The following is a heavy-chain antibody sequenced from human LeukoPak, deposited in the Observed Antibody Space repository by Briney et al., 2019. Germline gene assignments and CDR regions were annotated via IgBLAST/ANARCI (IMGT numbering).Heavy chain of an antibody. CDR1: GGSVSSHY. D-gene: IGHD6-13*01. Sequence: PSETLSLTCTVSGGSVSSHYWSWIRQPPGKRLEWIGYIHYRGGTNYSPSLKNRVTMSVDTSKNQFSLRLSSVTAADTAIYYCAVAGLAGFGWFDPWGQGTLVTVSS. CDR2: IHYRGGT. V-gene: IGHV4-59*02. CDR3: AVAGLAGFGWFDP. J-gene: IGHJ5*02.